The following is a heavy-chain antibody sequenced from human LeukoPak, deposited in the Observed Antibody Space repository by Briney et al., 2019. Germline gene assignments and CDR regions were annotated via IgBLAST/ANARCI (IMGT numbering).Heavy chain of an antibody. D-gene: IGHD3-9*01. CDR2: ISGSGGST. V-gene: IGHV3-23*01. CDR1: GFTFSSYA. CDR3: AKDANFDRFSYYFDY. Sequence: GGSLRLSCAASGFTFSSYAMSWVRQAPGKGLEWVSAISGSGGSTYYADSVKGRFTISRDNSKNTLYLQMSSLRAEDTAVYYCAKDANFDRFSYYFDYWGQGTLVTVSS. J-gene: IGHJ4*02.